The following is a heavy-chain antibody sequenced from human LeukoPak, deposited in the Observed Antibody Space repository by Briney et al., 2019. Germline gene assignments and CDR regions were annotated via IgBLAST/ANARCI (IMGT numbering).Heavy chain of an antibody. V-gene: IGHV3-7*01. CDR3: ATYSTRNAREFQS. D-gene: IGHD4-11*01. J-gene: IGHJ1*01. CDR1: GFIFSNCW. Sequence: GGSLRLSCETSGFIFSNCWMTWVRQAPGKGLEWVANIKTDGSEKYYADSVKGRFTISRDNAKNSLYLQMNSLRAEDTAVYYCATYSTRNAREFQSWGQGTLVSVSS. CDR2: IKTDGSEK.